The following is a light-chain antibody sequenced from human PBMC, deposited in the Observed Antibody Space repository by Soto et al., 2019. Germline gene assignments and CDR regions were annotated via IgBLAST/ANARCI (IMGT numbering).Light chain of an antibody. CDR1: QSISSY. J-gene: IGKJ1*01. CDR2: AAS. Sequence: DIQMTQSPSSLSASVGDRVTITCRASQSISSYLNWYQQKPGKAPKLLIYAASSLQSGVPSRFSGSGSGTDFTLTISSLQPEDFAADYCQQSYSHRTFGQGTKVVIK. V-gene: IGKV1-39*01. CDR3: QQSYSHRT.